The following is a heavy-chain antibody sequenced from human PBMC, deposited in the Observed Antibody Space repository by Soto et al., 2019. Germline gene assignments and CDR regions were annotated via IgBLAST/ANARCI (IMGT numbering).Heavy chain of an antibody. Sequence: QVQLVESGGGVVQPGRSLRLSCAASGFTFSSYAMHWVRQAPGKGLEWAAVISYDGSNKYYADSLKGRFTISRDNSKNTLYLQMNSVRAEDTAVYYGARPLWRNDYNWGYFDLWGRGTLVTVSS. CDR2: ISYDGSNK. CDR3: ARPLWRNDYNWGYFDL. D-gene: IGHD4-4*01. V-gene: IGHV3-30-3*01. CDR1: GFTFSSYA. J-gene: IGHJ2*01.